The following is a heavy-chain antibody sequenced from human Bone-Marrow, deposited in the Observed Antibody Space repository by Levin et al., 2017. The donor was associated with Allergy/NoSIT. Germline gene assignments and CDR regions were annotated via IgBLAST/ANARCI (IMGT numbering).Heavy chain of an antibody. Sequence: SETLSLTCNVSGDSMDNHYGSWIRQPAGKGLEWIGRIHSSGSINYSPSLKSRVTMSIDLSRNDFPLTLTSVTAADTAVYYWAGGRDSEVDFDSWGQGTLVTVSS. D-gene: IGHD2-15*01. CDR1: GDSMDNHY. CDR2: IHSSGSI. J-gene: IGHJ4*02. V-gene: IGHV4-4*07. CDR3: AGGRDSEVDFDS.